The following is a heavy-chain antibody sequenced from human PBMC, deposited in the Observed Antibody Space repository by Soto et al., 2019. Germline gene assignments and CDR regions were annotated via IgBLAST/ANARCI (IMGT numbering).Heavy chain of an antibody. CDR2: INIDGSTI. CDR1: GFTFSSYW. Sequence: GGSLRLSCAASGFTFSSYWMHWVRQALGKGPVWVSRINIDGSTIDYADSVKGRFTISRDDARNTLYLQMSSLRTEDTAVYYCARAGYYRFDYWGQGTPVTVSS. V-gene: IGHV3-74*01. D-gene: IGHD3-22*01. J-gene: IGHJ4*02. CDR3: ARAGYYRFDY.